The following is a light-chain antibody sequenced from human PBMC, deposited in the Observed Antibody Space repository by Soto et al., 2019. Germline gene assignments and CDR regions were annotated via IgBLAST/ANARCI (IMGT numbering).Light chain of an antibody. V-gene: IGKV3-20*01. CDR3: QQYGSSPRT. J-gene: IGKJ1*01. CDR1: QSVSSSY. Sequence: EIVLTQSPGTLSLSPGERATLSCRASQSVSSSYLAWYQQKPGQAPRLLIYGASSRATGIPGRFSGSGSGTDFTLNISRLEPEDFAAYYCQQYGSSPRTFGQGTKVDI. CDR2: GAS.